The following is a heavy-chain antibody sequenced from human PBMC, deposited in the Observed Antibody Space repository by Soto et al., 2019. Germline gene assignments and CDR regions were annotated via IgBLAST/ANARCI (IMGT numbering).Heavy chain of an antibody. CDR2: IITNGQFI. CDR3: AKDRQYPRVYFHY. Sequence: EVKLLESGGGLVQPGGSLRLSCGVSGFTVTSNGVSWVRQAPGKGLELVSAIITNGQFIWYADSVKGRFTISRDISRNTVFLQMDSLRAEDTALYYCAKDRQYPRVYFHYWGQGTLVTVSS. CDR1: GFTVTSNG. J-gene: IGHJ4*02. D-gene: IGHD4-4*01. V-gene: IGHV3-23*01.